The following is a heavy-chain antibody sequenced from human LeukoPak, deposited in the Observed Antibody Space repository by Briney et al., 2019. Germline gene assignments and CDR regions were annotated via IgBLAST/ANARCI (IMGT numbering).Heavy chain of an antibody. CDR3: AREWGLESSGYYYAY. V-gene: IGHV1-69*13. J-gene: IGHJ4*02. CDR1: GGTFIRFT. D-gene: IGHD3-22*01. Sequence: ASVKVSCKASGGTFIRFTISWVRQAPGQGFEWMGGITPIFGTANFAQKFQGGVSITADESTSTAFMELSSLRSEDTAVYYCAREWGLESSGYYYAYWGQGTLVTVSS. CDR2: ITPIFGTA.